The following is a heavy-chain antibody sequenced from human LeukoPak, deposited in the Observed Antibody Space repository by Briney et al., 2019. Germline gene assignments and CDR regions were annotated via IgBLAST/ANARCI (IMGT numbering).Heavy chain of an antibody. CDR2: INHSGST. CDR3: ARGAMEGYCSSTSCSPDFDY. D-gene: IGHD2-2*01. V-gene: IGHV4-34*01. CDR1: GGSFSGYY. Sequence: SETLSLTCAVYGGSFSGYYWSWIRQPPGKGLEWIGEINHSGSTNYNPSLKSRVTISVDTSKNQFSLKLSSVTAADTAVYYCARGAMEGYCSSTSCSPDFDYWGQGALVTVSS. J-gene: IGHJ4*02.